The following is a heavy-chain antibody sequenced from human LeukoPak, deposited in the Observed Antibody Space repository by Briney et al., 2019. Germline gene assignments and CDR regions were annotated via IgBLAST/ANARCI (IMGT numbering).Heavy chain of an antibody. CDR1: GFTFSSYA. J-gene: IGHJ4*02. V-gene: IGHV3-23*01. CDR3: AKGGIVGATTGGDIDY. D-gene: IGHD1-26*01. CDR2: ISGSGGST. Sequence: GSLILSCAASGFTFSSYAMSWVRQAPGKGLEWVSAISGSGGSTYYADSEKGRFTISRDNSKNTLYLQMNSLRAEDTAVYYCAKGGIVGATTGGDIDYWGQGTLVTVSS.